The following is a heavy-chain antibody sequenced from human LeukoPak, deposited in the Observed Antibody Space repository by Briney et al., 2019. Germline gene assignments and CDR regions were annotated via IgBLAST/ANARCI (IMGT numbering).Heavy chain of an antibody. V-gene: IGHV4-59*12. Sequence: PSETLSLTCTVSGGSISSYYWSWIRQPPGKGLEWIGYIYYSGSTNYNPSLKSRVTISVDTSKNQFSLKLSSVTAADTAVYYCARASGEQWLVNYFDYWGQGTLVTVSS. CDR3: ARASGEQWLVNYFDY. J-gene: IGHJ4*02. CDR2: IYYSGST. D-gene: IGHD6-19*01. CDR1: GGSISSYY.